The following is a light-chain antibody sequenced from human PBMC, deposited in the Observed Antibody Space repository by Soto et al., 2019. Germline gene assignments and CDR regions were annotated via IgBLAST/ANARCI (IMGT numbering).Light chain of an antibody. CDR2: KAS. CDR3: QQYDRFPYT. V-gene: IGKV1-5*03. CDR1: QSLSYW. J-gene: IGKJ2*01. Sequence: DIQMTQSPSTLSASVGDTVTITCRASQSLSYWLAWYQQKPGQAPKLLIHKASTLESGVPSRFTGSGSGTKFTLTISSLQPDDFATFYCQQYDRFPYTVGLGTTLEIK.